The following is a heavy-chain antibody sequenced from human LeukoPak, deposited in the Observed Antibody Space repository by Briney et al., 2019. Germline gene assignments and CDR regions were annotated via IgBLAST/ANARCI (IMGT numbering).Heavy chain of an antibody. CDR1: GFTFSKYS. Sequence: QSGGSLRLSCAASGFTFSKYSMTWVRQAPGKGLEWVSFISTSSTTIYYTDSVKGRFTISRDNAKNSLYLQMNSLKVEDTAIYYCARDNWVDCWGQGTLVTVSS. J-gene: IGHJ5*01. CDR2: ISTSSTTI. V-gene: IGHV3-48*04. CDR3: ARDNWVDC.